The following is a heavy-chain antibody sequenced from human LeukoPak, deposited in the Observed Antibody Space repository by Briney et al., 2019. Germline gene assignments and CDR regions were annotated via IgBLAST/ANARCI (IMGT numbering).Heavy chain of an antibody. CDR1: GFTFSTYG. CDR2: ISYDGSNK. V-gene: IGHV3-30*18. Sequence: PGGSLRLSCAASGFTFSTYGMHWVRQAPGKGLEWVAVISYDGSNKSYPDSVKGRFTISRDESKNTLYLQMNSLKPEDTAVYYCAKDVSSGWNYFDYWGQGTQVTVSS. D-gene: IGHD6-19*01. CDR3: AKDVSSGWNYFDY. J-gene: IGHJ4*02.